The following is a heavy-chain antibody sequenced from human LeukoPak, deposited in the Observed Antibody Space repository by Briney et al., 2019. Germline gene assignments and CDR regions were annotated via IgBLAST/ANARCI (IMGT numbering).Heavy chain of an antibody. D-gene: IGHD3-3*01. CDR2: IVVGSGNT. CDR3: SYYDLDYNWFDP. CDR1: GFTFTSSA. Sequence: SVKVSCKASGFTFTSSAMQWVRQARGQRLEWIGWIVVGSGNTNYAQKFQERVTITRDMSTSTAYMELSSLRSEDTAVYYCSYYDLDYNWFDPWGQGTLVTVSS. V-gene: IGHV1-58*02. J-gene: IGHJ5*02.